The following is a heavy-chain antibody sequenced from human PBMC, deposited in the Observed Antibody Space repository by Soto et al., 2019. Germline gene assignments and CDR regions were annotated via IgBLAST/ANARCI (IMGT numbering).Heavy chain of an antibody. J-gene: IGHJ6*02. CDR2: IYYTGST. V-gene: IGHV4-59*08. CDR3: ARRATTSGCGVDV. CDR1: GGSISSNY. D-gene: IGHD4-17*01. Sequence: SEPLYLTCIVSGGSISSNYWSWIRQPPGKGLEWIGYIYYTGSTYYNPSLKSRVTISVDTSKNQFSLKLNSVTAADTAVYYCARRATTSGCGVDVWGQGTTVTVSS.